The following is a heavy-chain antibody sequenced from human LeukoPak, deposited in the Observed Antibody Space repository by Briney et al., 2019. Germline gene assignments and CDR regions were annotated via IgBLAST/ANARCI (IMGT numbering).Heavy chain of an antibody. J-gene: IGHJ4*02. V-gene: IGHV3-74*01. CDR2: INSDGINT. CDR3: ARDRGYCSSTSCYADRFDY. CDR1: GFTFSNYW. D-gene: IGHD2-2*01. Sequence: GGSLRLSCAASGFTFSNYWMHWVRQAPGKGLVWVSRINSDGINTSYADSVKGRFTISRDNAKNTLNLQMNSLRAEDTAVYYCARDRGYCSSTSCYADRFDYWGQGTLVTVSS.